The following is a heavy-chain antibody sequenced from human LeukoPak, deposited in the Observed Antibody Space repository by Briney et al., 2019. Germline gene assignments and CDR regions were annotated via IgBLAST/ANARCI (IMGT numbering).Heavy chain of an antibody. Sequence: GGSLRLSCAASGFIFSSYSMNWVRQAPGKGLEWVSSISSSSSYIYYADSVKGRFTISRDNAKNSLYLQMNGLRAEDTAVYYCARTRGYSSGWAPMNAFDIWGQGTMVTVSS. CDR2: ISSSSSYI. J-gene: IGHJ3*02. D-gene: IGHD6-19*01. CDR3: ARTRGYSSGWAPMNAFDI. CDR1: GFIFSSYS. V-gene: IGHV3-21*04.